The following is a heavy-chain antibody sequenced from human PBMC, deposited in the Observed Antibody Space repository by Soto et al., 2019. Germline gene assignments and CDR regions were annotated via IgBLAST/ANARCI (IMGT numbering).Heavy chain of an antibody. Sequence: ESGPTLVNPTQTRTLTCTFSGLSLSTSGMCVSWIRQPPGKALEWLALIDWDDDKYYSTSLKTRLTISKDTSKNQVVLTMTNMDPVDTATYYCARIRGATLYYYGMDVWGQGTTVTVSS. CDR2: IDWDDDK. J-gene: IGHJ6*02. V-gene: IGHV2-70*01. CDR3: ARIRGATLYYYGMDV. D-gene: IGHD1-26*01. CDR1: GLSLSTSGMC.